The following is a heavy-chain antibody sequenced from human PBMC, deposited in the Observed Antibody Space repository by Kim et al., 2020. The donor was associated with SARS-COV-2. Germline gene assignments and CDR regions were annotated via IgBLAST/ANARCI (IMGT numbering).Heavy chain of an antibody. CDR2: IYYSGST. CDR1: GGSISSGGYY. J-gene: IGHJ6*02. CDR3: ARDRLDVGGMDV. V-gene: IGHV4-31*03. D-gene: IGHD1-26*01. Sequence: SETLSLTCTVSGGSISSGGYYWSWIRQHPGKGLEWIGYIYYSGSTYYNPSLKSRVTISVDTSKNQFSLKLSSVTAADTAVYYCARDRLDVGGMDVWGQGATVSVSS.